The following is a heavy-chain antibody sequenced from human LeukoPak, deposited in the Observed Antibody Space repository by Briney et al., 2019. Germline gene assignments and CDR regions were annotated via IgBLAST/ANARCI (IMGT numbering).Heavy chain of an antibody. D-gene: IGHD2-2*01. J-gene: IGHJ4*02. CDR2: IWYDESKK. V-gene: IGHV3-33*01. CDR3: ARDSCSTTSCLDY. Sequence: GGSLRLSCAASGFIFSRYGMHWARQAPGKGLEWVAVIWYDESKKYYADSVKGRFTISRDKSKNTLYLQMNSLRAEDTAVYYCARDSCSTTSCLDYWGQGTLVTVSS. CDR1: GFIFSRYG.